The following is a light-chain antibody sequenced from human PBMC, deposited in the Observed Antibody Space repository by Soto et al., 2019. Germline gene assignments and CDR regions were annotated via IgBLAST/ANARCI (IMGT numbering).Light chain of an antibody. CDR1: QSITSF. J-gene: IGKJ4*01. CDR2: EAY. CDR3: QHRLNWPLT. Sequence: EVVLTQSPATLSLSPGERATLSCRASQSITSFLAWYQQKPGQAPRLLIYEAYNRASGIPARFSGSGSGTDVTLTISSLEPEDFAIYYCQHRLNWPLTFGGGTKVEI. V-gene: IGKV3-11*01.